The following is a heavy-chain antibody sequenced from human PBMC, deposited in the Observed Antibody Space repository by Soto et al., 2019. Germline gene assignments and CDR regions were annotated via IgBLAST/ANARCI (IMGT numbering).Heavy chain of an antibody. V-gene: IGHV1-69*01. J-gene: IGHJ6*02. CDR1: GGTFSSYA. D-gene: IGHD2-2*01. CDR2: IIPIPGTA. CDR3: ARSQGSSTSLEIYYYYYYGMDV. Sequence: QVQLVQSGAEVKKPGSSVKVSCKASGGTFSSYAISCVRQAPGQGLEWMGGIIPIPGTANYAQKFQGRVTITADESTSTAYMELSSLRSEDTAGYYCARSQGSSTSLEIYYYYYYGMDVWGQGTTVTVSS.